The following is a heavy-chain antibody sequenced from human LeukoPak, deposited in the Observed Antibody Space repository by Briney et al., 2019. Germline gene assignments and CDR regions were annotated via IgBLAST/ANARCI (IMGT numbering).Heavy chain of an antibody. D-gene: IGHD3-3*01. CDR2: INTNTGNP. J-gene: IGHJ6*02. Sequence: ASVKVSCKASGYTFTSYAMNWVRQAPGQGLEWMGWINTNTGNPTYAQGFTGRFVFSLVTSVSTAYLQISSLKAEDTAVYYCARDAPLRFLPNGGLYYGMDVWGQGTTVTVSS. V-gene: IGHV7-4-1*02. CDR1: GYTFTSYA. CDR3: ARDAPLRFLPNGGLYYGMDV.